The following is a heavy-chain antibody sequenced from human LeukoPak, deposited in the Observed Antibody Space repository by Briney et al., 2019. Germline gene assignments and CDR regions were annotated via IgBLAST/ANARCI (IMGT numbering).Heavy chain of an antibody. D-gene: IGHD4-11*01. V-gene: IGHV3-7*03. CDR1: GFTFGSSW. J-gene: IGHJ4*02. CDR2: IKPDGSEK. Sequence: GGSLRLSCVVSGFTFGSSWMSWVRQAAGKGLEWVANIKPDGSEKYYVDSVKGRFTISRDNSRNSLYLDINNLRTEDTAIYYCAKDRDSNWYPYFEYWGQGTLITVSS. CDR3: AKDRDSNWYPYFEY.